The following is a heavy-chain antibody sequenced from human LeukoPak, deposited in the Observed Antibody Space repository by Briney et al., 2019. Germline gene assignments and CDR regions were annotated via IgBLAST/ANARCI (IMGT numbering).Heavy chain of an antibody. CDR1: GFTVSSNY. J-gene: IGHJ4*02. CDR3: AKDHSGSYSPFDY. D-gene: IGHD1-26*01. V-gene: IGHV3-23*01. Sequence: GGSLRLSCAASGFTVSSNYMSWVRQAPGKGLEWVSAISGSGGSTYYADSVKGRFTISRDNSKNTLYLQMNSLRAEDTAVYYCAKDHSGSYSPFDYWGQGTLVTVSS. CDR2: ISGSGGST.